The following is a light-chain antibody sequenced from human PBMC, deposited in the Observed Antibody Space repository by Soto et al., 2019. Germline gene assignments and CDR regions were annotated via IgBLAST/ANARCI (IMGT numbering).Light chain of an antibody. CDR1: SSDVCAYIY. Sequence: QSLLTPPASLSGSPGQSITLSCTGTSSDVCAYIYVSWYRQYPGKAPKLMIYGVTIRPSGVSVRFSGSKSGNTASLTISGLQAEDEADYYCSSYTRTSLLYVFGTGTKVTVL. J-gene: IGLJ1*01. CDR3: SSYTRTSLLYV. V-gene: IGLV2-14*01. CDR2: GVT.